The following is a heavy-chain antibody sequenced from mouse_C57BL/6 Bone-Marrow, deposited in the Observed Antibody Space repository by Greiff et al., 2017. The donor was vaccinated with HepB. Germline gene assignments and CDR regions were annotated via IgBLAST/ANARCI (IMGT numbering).Heavy chain of an antibody. CDR2: ISSGSSTI. CDR1: GFTFSDYG. J-gene: IGHJ1*03. Sequence: EVKVVESGGGLVKPGGSLKLSCAASGFTFSDYGMHWVRQAPEKGLEWVAYISSGSSTIYYADTVKGRFTISRDNAKNTLFLQMTSLRSEDTAMYYCARLYSNHWYFDVWGTGTTVTVSS. CDR3: ARLYSNHWYFDV. D-gene: IGHD2-5*01. V-gene: IGHV5-17*01.